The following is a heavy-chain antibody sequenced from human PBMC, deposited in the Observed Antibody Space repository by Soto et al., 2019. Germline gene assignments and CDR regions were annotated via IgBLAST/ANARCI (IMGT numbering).Heavy chain of an antibody. Sequence: ASVKVSCKASGYTFTSYGISWVRQAPGQRLEWMGRIIGGNGDTKYSQKFQDRVTFTRDTSASTAYMDLSSLTSEDTAVYYCASNQKGPYTGMDVWGQGTTVTVSS. CDR3: ASNQKGPYTGMDV. D-gene: IGHD5-18*01. CDR2: IIGGNGDT. J-gene: IGHJ6*02. CDR1: GYTFTSYG. V-gene: IGHV1-3*01.